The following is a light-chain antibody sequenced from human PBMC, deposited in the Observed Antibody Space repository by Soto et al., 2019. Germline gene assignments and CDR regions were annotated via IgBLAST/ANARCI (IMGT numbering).Light chain of an antibody. CDR3: QQYDNLPKS. Sequence: DIQMTQSQSSLYASVGDRVTITCQAGQDSSYSLNWFQQKPGNAPKLLIYDAANLEKGSTSRFSGSASGTDITLTISSLQPEDIATYYCQQYDNLPKSFGHGTKVEIK. J-gene: IGKJ1*01. CDR1: QDSSYS. V-gene: IGKV1-33*01. CDR2: DAA.